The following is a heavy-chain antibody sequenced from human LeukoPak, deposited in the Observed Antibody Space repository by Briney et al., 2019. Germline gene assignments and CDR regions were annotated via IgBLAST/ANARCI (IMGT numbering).Heavy chain of an antibody. D-gene: IGHD6-19*01. Sequence: GASVKVSCKASGYTFTGYYMHWVRQAPGQGLEWMGWINPNSGGTNYAQKFQGRVTMTRDTSISTAYMELSRLRSDDTAVYYCARDEIAVAGTAPFDYWGQGTLVTVSS. J-gene: IGHJ4*02. CDR3: ARDEIAVAGTAPFDY. CDR1: GYTFTGYY. CDR2: INPNSGGT. V-gene: IGHV1-2*02.